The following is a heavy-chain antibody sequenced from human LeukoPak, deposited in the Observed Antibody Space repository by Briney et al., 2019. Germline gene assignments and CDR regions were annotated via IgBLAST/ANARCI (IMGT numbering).Heavy chain of an antibody. Sequence: GGSLRLSCAASGFTFSSYAMSWVRQAPGKGLEWVSAISGSSGSTYYADSVKGRFTISRDNAKNSLYLQMNSLRAEDTAVYYCARPRWLQSPNDDFDIWGQGTMVTVSS. V-gene: IGHV3-23*01. D-gene: IGHD5-24*01. CDR1: GFTFSSYA. CDR3: ARPRWLQSPNDDFDI. J-gene: IGHJ3*02. CDR2: ISGSSGST.